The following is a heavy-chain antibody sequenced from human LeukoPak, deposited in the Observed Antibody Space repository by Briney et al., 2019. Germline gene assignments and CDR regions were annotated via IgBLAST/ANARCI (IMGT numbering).Heavy chain of an antibody. V-gene: IGHV3-23*01. Sequence: GGSLRLSCAASGFTFSSYAMSWVRQAPGKGLEWVSAISGSGGSTYYADSVKGRFTISRDNSKNTLYLQMNSLRAEDTAVYYCAKVVPSVTLGRGDYFDYWGQGTLVTVSS. CDR1: GFTFSSYA. D-gene: IGHD2-21*01. J-gene: IGHJ4*02. CDR2: ISGSGGST. CDR3: AKVVPSVTLGRGDYFDY.